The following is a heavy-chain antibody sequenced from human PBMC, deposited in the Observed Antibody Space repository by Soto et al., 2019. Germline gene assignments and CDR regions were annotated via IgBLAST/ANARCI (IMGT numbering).Heavy chain of an antibody. CDR3: ARLPGPLVAFLYIYPLDGREAMSDVDV. CDR1: GFTFNYYP. CDR2: VSFDGSNK. J-gene: IGHJ6*02. V-gene: IGHV3-30-3*01. Sequence: PGGALRLSCAASGFTFNYYPMHWVRQAPGKGLEWVAVVSFDGSNKYYADSVKGRFTISKDNSKNTLYLQMNSLRREDTAVYYCARLPGPLVAFLYIYPLDGREAMSDVDVWGQGTTVTVSS. D-gene: IGHD2-15*01.